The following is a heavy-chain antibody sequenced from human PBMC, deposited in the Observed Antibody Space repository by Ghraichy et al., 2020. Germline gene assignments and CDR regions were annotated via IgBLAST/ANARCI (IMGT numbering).Heavy chain of an antibody. Sequence: ASVKVSCKASGYTFTDYFFHWVRQAPGQGLEWMGRINPNSGDTKYPQKFQGRVTLTRATSISTAYMELSSLRSDDTAVYYGARADYGANAMEVWGQGTTVTVSS. J-gene: IGHJ6*02. CDR1: GYTFTDYF. D-gene: IGHD4/OR15-4a*01. V-gene: IGHV1-2*06. CDR3: ARADYGANAMEV. CDR2: INPNSGDT.